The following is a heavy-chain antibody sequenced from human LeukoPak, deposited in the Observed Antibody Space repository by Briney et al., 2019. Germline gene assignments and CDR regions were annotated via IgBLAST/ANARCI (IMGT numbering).Heavy chain of an antibody. CDR2: ISSSGSTI. Sequence: GVLRLSCAASGFTFSSYEMNWVRQAPGKGLEWVSYISSSGSTIYYADSVKGRFTISRDNAKDSLYLQMNSLRAEDTAVYYCARDGSRGNLVTAPDYWGQGTLVTVSS. V-gene: IGHV3-48*03. CDR3: ARDGSRGNLVTAPDY. CDR1: GFTFSSYE. D-gene: IGHD2-21*02. J-gene: IGHJ4*02.